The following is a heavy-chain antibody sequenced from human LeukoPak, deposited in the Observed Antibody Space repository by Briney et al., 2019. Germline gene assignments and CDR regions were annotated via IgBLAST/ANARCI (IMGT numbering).Heavy chain of an antibody. V-gene: IGHV4-59*01. D-gene: IGHD4-23*01. Sequence: SETLSLTCTISDGSITTYYWSWLRQPPGQGLEWLGYIYYSGSANYNPSLKSRVTMSADASKNQFSLRLSSVTAADTALYYCVGDLDYRGNSGYFGLWGRGTLVTVSS. CDR3: VGDLDYRGNSGYFGL. CDR1: DGSITTYY. CDR2: IYYSGSA. J-gene: IGHJ2*01.